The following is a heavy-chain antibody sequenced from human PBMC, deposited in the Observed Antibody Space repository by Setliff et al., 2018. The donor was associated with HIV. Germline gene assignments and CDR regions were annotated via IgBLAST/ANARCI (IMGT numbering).Heavy chain of an antibody. V-gene: IGHV4-59*01. Sequence: SETLSLTCTVSSDSIRFYYWTWIRQPPGKGLERIGSIYYTGSTNYNPSLKSRITISIDTSKSQFSLKLTSVAAADTAVYYCARDSGGYNYGFAVGSFDYWGQGALVTVSS. D-gene: IGHD5-18*01. CDR2: IYYTGST. CDR1: SDSIRFYY. J-gene: IGHJ4*02. CDR3: ARDSGGYNYGFAVGSFDY.